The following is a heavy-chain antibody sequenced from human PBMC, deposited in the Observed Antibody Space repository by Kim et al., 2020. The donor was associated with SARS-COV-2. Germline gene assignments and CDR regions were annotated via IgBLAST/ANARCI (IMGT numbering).Heavy chain of an antibody. CDR3: ARDQEDIVVVVAATQGRNWFDP. J-gene: IGHJ5*02. Sequence: ASVKVSCKASGYTFTSYGISWVRQAPGQGLEWMGWISAYNGNTNYAQKLQGRVTMTTDTSTSTAYMELRSLRSDDTAVYYCARDQEDIVVVVAATQGRNWFDPWGQGTLVTVSS. CDR1: GYTFTSYG. CDR2: ISAYNGNT. D-gene: IGHD2-15*01. V-gene: IGHV1-18*01.